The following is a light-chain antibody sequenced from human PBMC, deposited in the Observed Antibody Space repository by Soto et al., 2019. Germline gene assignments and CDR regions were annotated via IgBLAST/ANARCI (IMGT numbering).Light chain of an antibody. V-gene: IGKV1-39*01. CDR3: QQRYSTPQIT. CDR2: AAS. J-gene: IGKJ5*01. CDR1: QSISTY. Sequence: DIQMTQSPSSLSASVADRVTLNCRASQSISTYLDWYKQKTGKAPKLLIYAASSMQSGVPSSFSGSGSGTDFTLTIISLQPEDFATYYCQQRYSTPQITFGQGTRLEI.